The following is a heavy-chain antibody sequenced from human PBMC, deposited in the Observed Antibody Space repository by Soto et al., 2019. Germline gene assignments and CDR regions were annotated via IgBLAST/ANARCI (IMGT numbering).Heavy chain of an antibody. V-gene: IGHV4-31*01. CDR3: ARQKQWLSPFDD. Sequence: QVQLQESGPGLVKPSQTLSLTCTVSGGSITNDDYYWNWIRQLPGKGLEWIGYIHNSGTTDYNPSRKSPVTISVDTSKSPFSLKLSSVTAADTAVYFCARQKQWLSPFDDWGQGTLVTVSS. D-gene: IGHD6-19*01. CDR1: GGSITNDDYY. CDR2: IHNSGTT. J-gene: IGHJ4*02.